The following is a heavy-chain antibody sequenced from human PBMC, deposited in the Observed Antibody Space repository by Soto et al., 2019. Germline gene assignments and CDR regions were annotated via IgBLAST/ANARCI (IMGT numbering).Heavy chain of an antibody. Sequence: XGSLRLSCAASGFTFSTSGMHWVRQAPGKGLEWVTVISYDGGDKYYAESVKGRFSISRDNSKNTLYLQMNSLRTEDTATYYCAKGQIVATGRGHYGLDVWDQGTTVTVSS. CDR2: ISYDGGDK. V-gene: IGHV3-30*18. D-gene: IGHD5-12*01. CDR3: AKGQIVATGRGHYGLDV. J-gene: IGHJ6*02. CDR1: GFTFSTSG.